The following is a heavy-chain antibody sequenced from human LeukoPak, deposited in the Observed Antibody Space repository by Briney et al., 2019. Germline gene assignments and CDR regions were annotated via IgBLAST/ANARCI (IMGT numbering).Heavy chain of an antibody. D-gene: IGHD2-15*01. J-gene: IGHJ4*02. CDR1: GFTFSSYA. V-gene: IGHV3-23*01. CDR3: AKGTSAGSRYHFDC. Sequence: PGGSLRLSCAASGFTFSSYAMSWVRQAPGKGREWVSAISGSGGSTYYADSVKGRFTISRDNSKNTLYLQMNSLRADDTAVYYCAKGTSAGSRYHFDCWGQGTRVTVSS. CDR2: ISGSGGST.